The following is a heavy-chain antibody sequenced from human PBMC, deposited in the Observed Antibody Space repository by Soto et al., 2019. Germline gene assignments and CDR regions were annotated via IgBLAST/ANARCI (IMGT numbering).Heavy chain of an antibody. CDR1: GFTFSSYA. D-gene: IGHD2-21*02. V-gene: IGHV3-23*01. CDR3: ANQDQSVVTMPQWYFDL. J-gene: IGHJ2*01. CDR2: ISGSGGST. Sequence: PGGSLRLSCAAPGFTFSSYAMSWVRQAPGKGLEWVSAISGSGGSTYYADSVKGRFTISRDNSKNTLYLQMNSLRAEDTAVYYCANQDQSVVTMPQWYFDLWGRGTLVTVSS.